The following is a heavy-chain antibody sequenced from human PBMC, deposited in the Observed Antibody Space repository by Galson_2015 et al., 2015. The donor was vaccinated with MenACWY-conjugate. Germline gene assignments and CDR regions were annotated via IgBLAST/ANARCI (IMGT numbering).Heavy chain of an antibody. Sequence: SVKVSCKASGYTFSSYGFSWVRQAPGQGLEWMGWISAYNGKTKCAEKVQGRVTTTTDTSTSTAHMELRSLRSDDTAVYYCARDEDDRYRPFEYWGQGTLVTVSS. CDR1: GYTFSSYG. CDR2: ISAYNGKT. J-gene: IGHJ4*02. CDR3: ARDEDDRYRPFEY. D-gene: IGHD5-12*01. V-gene: IGHV1-18*01.